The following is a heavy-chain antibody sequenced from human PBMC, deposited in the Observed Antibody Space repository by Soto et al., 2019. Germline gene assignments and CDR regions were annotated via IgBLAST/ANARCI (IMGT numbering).Heavy chain of an antibody. D-gene: IGHD3-22*01. J-gene: IGHJ4*02. CDR3: ARDNGREQYYDSSGYWYYFDY. CDR2: IIPILGIA. V-gene: IGHV1-69*04. CDR1: GGTFSSYA. Sequence: ASVKVSCKASGGTFSSYAISWVRQAPGQGLEWMGRIIPILGIANYAQKFQGRVTITADKSTSTAYMELSSLRSEDTAVYYCARDNGREQYYDSSGYWYYFDYWGQGTLVTVSS.